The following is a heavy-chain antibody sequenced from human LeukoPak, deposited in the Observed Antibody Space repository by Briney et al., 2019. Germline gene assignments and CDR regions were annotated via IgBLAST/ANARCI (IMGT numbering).Heavy chain of an antibody. Sequence: PGGSLRLSCAASGFTFSSYEMNWVRQAPGKGLEWVSYISSSGSTIYYADSVKGRFTISRDNAKTSLNLQMNSLRAEDTAVYYCARARVYDFWSGYRRARDYWGQGTLVTVSS. D-gene: IGHD3-3*01. CDR1: GFTFSSYE. CDR3: ARARVYDFWSGYRRARDY. V-gene: IGHV3-48*03. J-gene: IGHJ4*02. CDR2: ISSSGSTI.